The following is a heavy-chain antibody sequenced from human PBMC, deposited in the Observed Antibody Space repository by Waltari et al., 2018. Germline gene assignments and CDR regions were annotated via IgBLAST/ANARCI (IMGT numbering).Heavy chain of an antibody. CDR1: GGSISSYY. V-gene: IGHV4-59*12. D-gene: IGHD6-19*01. CDR3: ARNQRGWFDAFDI. Sequence: QVQLQESGPGLVKPSETLSLTCTVSGGSISSYYWSWIRQPPGKGLEWIGYIYYSGSTNYNPSLKSRVTISVDTSNNQFSLRLTSVTAADTAIYFCARNQRGWFDAFDIWGQGTAVTVSS. J-gene: IGHJ3*02. CDR2: IYYSGST.